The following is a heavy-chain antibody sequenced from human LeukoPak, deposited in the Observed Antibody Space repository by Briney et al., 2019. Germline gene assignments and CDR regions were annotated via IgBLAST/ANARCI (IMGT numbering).Heavy chain of an antibody. CDR3: ARDIAPNIAVAGSPYFDY. CDR2: INTNTGNP. CDR1: GYTFTSYA. J-gene: IGHJ4*02. D-gene: IGHD6-19*01. Sequence: ASVKVSCKASGYTFTSYAMNWVRQAPGQGLEWMGWINTNTGNPTYAQGFTGRFVFSLDTSVSTAYLQISSLKAEDTAVYYCARDIAPNIAVAGSPYFDYWGQGTLVTVSS. V-gene: IGHV7-4-1*02.